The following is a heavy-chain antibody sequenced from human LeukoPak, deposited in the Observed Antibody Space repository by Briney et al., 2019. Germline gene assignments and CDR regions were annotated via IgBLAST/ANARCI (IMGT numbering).Heavy chain of an antibody. CDR3: AREKAVYGSGSYLF. Sequence: SQTLSLTCTVSGGSISSGDYYWSWIRQPPGKGLEWIGYIYYSGSTYYNPSLKSRITISVDTSKNQFSLKLSSVTAADTAVYYCAREKAVYGSGSYLFWGRGTLVTASS. V-gene: IGHV4-30-4*01. D-gene: IGHD3-10*01. J-gene: IGHJ4*02. CDR2: IYYSGST. CDR1: GGSISSGDYY.